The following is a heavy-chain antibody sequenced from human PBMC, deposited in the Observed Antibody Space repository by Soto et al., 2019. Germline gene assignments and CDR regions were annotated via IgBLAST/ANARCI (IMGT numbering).Heavy chain of an antibody. CDR1: GYTFTNYD. CDR2: ISTYTGNT. V-gene: IGHV1-18*01. J-gene: IGHJ6*02. Sequence: QVHLVQSGAEVKKPGASVKVSCKASGYTFTNYDINWVRQAPGQGLEWMGWISTYTGNTNYAQKLQGRVTMTTGTSTSTAYMELRRLRSDDTAVYYCARGYYYGSGRPTPGGMDVWGQGTTVTVSS. D-gene: IGHD3-10*01. CDR3: ARGYYYGSGRPTPGGMDV.